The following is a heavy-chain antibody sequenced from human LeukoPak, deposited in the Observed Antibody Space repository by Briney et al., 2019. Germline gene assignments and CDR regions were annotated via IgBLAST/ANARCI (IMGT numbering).Heavy chain of an antibody. CDR1: GYTFTGYY. Sequence: ASVKVSCKASGYTFTGYYMHWVRQAPGQGLEWMGWINPNSGGTNYAQKFQGRVTMTRDTSISTAYMELSRLRSDDTAVYYCARVSRPGGRDSSSPHIDYWGQGTLVTVSS. V-gene: IGHV1-2*02. J-gene: IGHJ4*02. CDR2: INPNSGGT. D-gene: IGHD6-6*01. CDR3: ARVSRPGGRDSSSPHIDY.